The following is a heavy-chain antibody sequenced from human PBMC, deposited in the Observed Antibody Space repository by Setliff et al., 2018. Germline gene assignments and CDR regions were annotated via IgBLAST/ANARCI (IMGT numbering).Heavy chain of an antibody. J-gene: IGHJ5*02. CDR2: INTITGNP. V-gene: IGHV7-4-1*02. Sequence: GASVKVSCKASGYTFSSYAMNWVRQAPGQGLEWMGRINTITGNPTYAQGFTGRFAFSLDTSVSTAYLQISSLKPEDTAVYYCARDLGYCSRTSCHGDWFDPWGQGTLVTVSS. D-gene: IGHD2-2*01. CDR1: GYTFSSYA. CDR3: ARDLGYCSRTSCHGDWFDP.